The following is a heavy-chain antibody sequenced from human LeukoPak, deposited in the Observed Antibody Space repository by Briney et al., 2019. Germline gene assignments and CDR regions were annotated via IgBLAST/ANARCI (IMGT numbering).Heavy chain of an antibody. J-gene: IGHJ1*01. D-gene: IGHD4-23*01. V-gene: IGHV4-30-2*01. CDR2: IYHRGST. CDR3: ARDYGGEYFQH. CDR1: GGSISRGGYS. Sequence: SQTLSLTCAVSGGSISRGGYSWSWIRQPPGKGLEWIGYIYHRGSTYYNPSLKSRVTISVDRSKNQFSLKLSSVTAADTAVYYCARDYGGEYFQHWGQGTLVTVSS.